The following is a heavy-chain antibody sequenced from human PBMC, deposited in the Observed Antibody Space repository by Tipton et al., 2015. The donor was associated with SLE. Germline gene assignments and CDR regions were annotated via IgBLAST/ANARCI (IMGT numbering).Heavy chain of an antibody. CDR2: IYPGDSDT. V-gene: IGHV5-51*01. CDR3: ARHETLTTPFDY. J-gene: IGHJ4*02. D-gene: IGHD4-11*01. Sequence: QLVQSGAEVKKSGESLKISCKGPGHSFNSYWIAWVRQMPGKGLEWMGSIYPGDSDTRYSPSTQGQVTISADKSITTAYLQWSGLKASDTAMYYCARHETLTTPFDYWGQGTLVTVSS. CDR1: GHSFNSYW.